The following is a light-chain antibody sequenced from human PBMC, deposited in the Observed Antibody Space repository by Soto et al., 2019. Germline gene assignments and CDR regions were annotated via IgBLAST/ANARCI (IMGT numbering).Light chain of an antibody. V-gene: IGLV6-57*04. CDR2: VNK. CDR1: SGSIANNY. Sequence: NFMLTQPHSVSESPGKTATISCTRSSGSIANNYVQWYQQRPGSAPTTVIYVNKLRPSGGPGRFSGSTDGSSNSASLTISGLQAEDEADYYCQSFDADFVIFGGGTKVTVL. CDR3: QSFDADFVI. J-gene: IGLJ2*01.